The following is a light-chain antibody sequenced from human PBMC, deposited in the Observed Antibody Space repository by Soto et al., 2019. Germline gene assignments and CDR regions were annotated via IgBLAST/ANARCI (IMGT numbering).Light chain of an antibody. Sequence: DVVLTQTPLSSPATLGQPASISCRSSQSLVHSDGNTYLSWLQQRPGQPPRLLIYQVSNRFSGGPDRFSGSGAGTDFTLKISRVEAEDVGVYHCVQFAHFPRTFGQGTKVEIK. CDR3: VQFAHFPRT. CDR1: QSLVHSDGNTY. CDR2: QVS. V-gene: IGKV2-24*01. J-gene: IGKJ1*01.